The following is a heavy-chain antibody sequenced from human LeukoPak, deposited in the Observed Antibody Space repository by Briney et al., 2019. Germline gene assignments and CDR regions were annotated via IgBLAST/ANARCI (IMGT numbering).Heavy chain of an antibody. CDR2: ISYDGSNK. V-gene: IGHV3-30-3*01. CDR1: GFTFRGYA. CDR3: AREIFNGFDI. Sequence: QPGRSLRLSCAGSGFTFRGYAMHWVRQAPGKGLEWVAVISYDGSNKDYADSVKGRFTISRDNSKNTLFLQMNSLRAEGTAVYYCAREIFNGFDIWGQGTMVTVSS. J-gene: IGHJ3*02.